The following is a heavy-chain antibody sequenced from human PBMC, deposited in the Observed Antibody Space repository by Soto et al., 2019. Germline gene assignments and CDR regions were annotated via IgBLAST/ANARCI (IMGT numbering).Heavy chain of an antibody. Sequence: SLTCTVSGGSISSSSYYWGWIRQPPGKGLEWIGSIYYSGSTYYNPSLKSRVTISVDTSKNQFSLKLSSVTAADTAVYYCARHPRPNMVAGFDYWGQGTLVTVSS. J-gene: IGHJ4*02. V-gene: IGHV4-39*01. CDR2: IYYSGST. CDR1: GGSISSSSYY. D-gene: IGHD2-15*01. CDR3: ARHPRPNMVAGFDY.